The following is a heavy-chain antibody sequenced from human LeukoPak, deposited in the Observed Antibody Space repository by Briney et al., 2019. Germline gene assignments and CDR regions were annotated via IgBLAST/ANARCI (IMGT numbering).Heavy chain of an antibody. Sequence: GGSLRLSCAASGFTFSSYGMLWVRQAPGKGLEWVAVISYDGSNKYYADSVKGRFTISRDNSKNTLYLQMNSLRAEDTAVYYCAKTAVAGTLYNWFDPWGQGTLVTVSS. CDR3: AKTAVAGTLYNWFDP. J-gene: IGHJ5*02. CDR2: ISYDGSNK. CDR1: GFTFSSYG. V-gene: IGHV3-30*18. D-gene: IGHD6-19*01.